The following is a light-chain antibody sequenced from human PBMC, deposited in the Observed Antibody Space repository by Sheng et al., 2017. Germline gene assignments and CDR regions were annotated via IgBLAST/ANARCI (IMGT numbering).Light chain of an antibody. CDR1: QSISNY. CDR2: GAS. V-gene: IGKV3-15*01. Sequence: EIVMTQSPATLSVSPGERATLSCRASQSISNYLAWYQQKPGQAPRLLIYGASTRATGIPNRFSGSGSETEFTLTISSLQSEDFAVYYCQQYDKWPSFGQGTKLEIK. J-gene: IGKJ2*03. CDR3: QQYDKWPS.